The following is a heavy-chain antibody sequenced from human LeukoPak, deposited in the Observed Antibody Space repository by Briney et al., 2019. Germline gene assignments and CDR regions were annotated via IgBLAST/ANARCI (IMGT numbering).Heavy chain of an antibody. J-gene: IGHJ4*02. V-gene: IGHV5-51*01. CDR2: IYPGDSDT. CDR3: ARSDSSSWLFDY. Sequence: GEPLKISCKGSGYSFTSYWIGWVRQMPGKGLEWMGIIYPGDSDTRYCPSFQGQVTISADKSISTAYLQWISLKASDTAMYYCARSDSSSWLFDYWGQGTLVTVSS. D-gene: IGHD6-13*01. CDR1: GYSFTSYW.